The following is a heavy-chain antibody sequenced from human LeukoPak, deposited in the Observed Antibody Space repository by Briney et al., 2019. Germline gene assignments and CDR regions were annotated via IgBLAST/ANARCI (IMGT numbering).Heavy chain of an antibody. Sequence: PSQTLSLTCTVSGGSVSSGDYYWSWIRQPPGKGLEWIGYIYYTGSTYYNPSLKSRVTISVDTSKNQFSLKLSSVTAADTAVYYCARNYVSYGYYYYYYMDVWGKGTTVTVSS. D-gene: IGHD5-18*01. CDR1: GGSVSSGDYY. CDR3: ARNYVSYGYYYYYYMDV. J-gene: IGHJ6*03. CDR2: IYYTGST. V-gene: IGHV4-30-4*01.